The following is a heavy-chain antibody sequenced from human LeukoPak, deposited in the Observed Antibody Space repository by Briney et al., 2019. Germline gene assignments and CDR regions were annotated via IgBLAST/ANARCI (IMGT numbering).Heavy chain of an antibody. J-gene: IGHJ6*03. CDR2: ISYDGSNK. V-gene: IGHV3-30*18. Sequence: PWGSLRLSCAASGFTFSSYSMNWVRQAPGKGLEWVAVISYDGSNKYYADSVKGRFTISRDNSKNTLYLQMNSLRAEDTAVYYCAKDAQDIVVVVAASFYYYYYMDVWGKGTTVTVSS. D-gene: IGHD2-15*01. CDR1: GFTFSSYS. CDR3: AKDAQDIVVVVAASFYYYYYMDV.